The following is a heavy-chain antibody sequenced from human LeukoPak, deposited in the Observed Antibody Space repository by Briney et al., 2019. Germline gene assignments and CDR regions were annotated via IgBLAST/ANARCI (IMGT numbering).Heavy chain of an antibody. Sequence: GASVKVSCKASGYTFTGYYMHWVRQAPGQGLEWMGWINPNSGGTNYAQKFQGRVTMTRDTSISTAYMELSRLRSDDTAVNYCAIFSSTSPHYFYYHYMDVGGKGTTVTVSS. CDR2: INPNSGGT. CDR1: GYTFTGYY. J-gene: IGHJ6*03. V-gene: IGHV1-2*02. D-gene: IGHD2-2*01. CDR3: AIFSSTSPHYFYYHYMDV.